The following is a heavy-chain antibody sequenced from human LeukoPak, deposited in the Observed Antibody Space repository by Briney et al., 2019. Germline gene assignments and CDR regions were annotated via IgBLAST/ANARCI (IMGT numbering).Heavy chain of an antibody. V-gene: IGHV3-48*04. CDR2: ISSSGSII. Sequence: PGGSLRLSCSASGFTFITDAGNWVRQAPGKGLGWVSYISSSGSIIYYAESVKGRFTISRDNAKNSLNLQMNSLRAEDTAVYYCAREYSSGWAYYMDVWGKGTTVTVSS. J-gene: IGHJ6*03. D-gene: IGHD6-19*01. CDR3: AREYSSGWAYYMDV. CDR1: GFTFITDA.